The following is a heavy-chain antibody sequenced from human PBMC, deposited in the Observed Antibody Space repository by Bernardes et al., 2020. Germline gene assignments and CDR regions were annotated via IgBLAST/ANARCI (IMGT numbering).Heavy chain of an antibody. CDR3: ARIGVVVPAAPGGFDY. V-gene: IGHV1-18*01. D-gene: IGHD2-2*01. Sequence: ASVKVSFKASGYTFTSYGISWVRQAPGQGLEWMGWINAYNGTTTYAQKLQGRVTMTTDTSTSTAYMELRSLRSDDTAVYYCARIGVVVPAAPGGFDYWGQGTLVTVSS. J-gene: IGHJ4*02. CDR2: INAYNGTT. CDR1: GYTFTSYG.